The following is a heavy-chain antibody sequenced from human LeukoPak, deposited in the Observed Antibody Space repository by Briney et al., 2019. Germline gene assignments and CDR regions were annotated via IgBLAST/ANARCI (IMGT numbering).Heavy chain of an antibody. CDR1: GFTFSSYS. CDR2: ISSSSGYI. D-gene: IGHD3-22*01. Sequence: GGSLRLSCAASGFTFSSYSMNWVRQAPGKGLEWVSSISSSSGYIYYADSVKGRFTISRDNAKNSLYLQMDSLRAEDTAVYYCARAATEQLYDSSGYIPFDYWGQGTLATVSS. J-gene: IGHJ4*02. V-gene: IGHV3-21*01. CDR3: ARAATEQLYDSSGYIPFDY.